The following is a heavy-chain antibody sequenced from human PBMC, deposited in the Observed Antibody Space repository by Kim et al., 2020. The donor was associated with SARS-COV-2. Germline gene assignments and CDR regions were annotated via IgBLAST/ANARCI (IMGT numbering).Heavy chain of an antibody. CDR2: IYYSGST. CDR3: ARHRAAQRTVNYYYGMDV. J-gene: IGHJ6*02. Sequence: LSLPFPFSFGSLLSYYWSWIRQPPGKGLEWIGYIYYSGSTNYNPSLKSRVTISVDTSKNQFSLKLSSVTAADTAVYYCARHRAAQRTVNYYYGMDVWGQGTTVTVSS. CDR1: FGSLLSYY. D-gene: IGHD2-15*01. V-gene: IGHV4-59*08.